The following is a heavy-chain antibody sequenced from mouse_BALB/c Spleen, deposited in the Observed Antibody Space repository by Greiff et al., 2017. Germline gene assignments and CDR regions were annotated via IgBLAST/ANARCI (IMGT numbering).Heavy chain of an antibody. Sequence: QVQLQQSGAELMKPGASVKISCKATGYTFSSYWMEWVKQRPGHGLEWIGEILPGSGSTNYNEKFKGKATFTADTSSNTAYMQLSSLPSEDAAVYYCATRGDGYFFAYWGQGTLVTVSA. CDR2: ILPGSGST. CDR3: ATRGDGYFFAY. D-gene: IGHD2-3*01. V-gene: IGHV1-9*01. J-gene: IGHJ3*01. CDR1: GYTFSSYW.